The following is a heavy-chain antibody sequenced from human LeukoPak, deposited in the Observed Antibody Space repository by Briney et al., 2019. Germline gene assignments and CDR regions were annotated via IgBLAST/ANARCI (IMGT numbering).Heavy chain of an antibody. J-gene: IGHJ4*02. CDR1: GGSISSYY. V-gene: IGHV4-59*01. CDR2: IYYSGST. D-gene: IGHD6-19*01. CDR3: ARVDDEPHIAVAGTSRHYYFDY. Sequence: SETLSLTCTVSGGSISSYYWSWIRQPPGKGLEWIGYIYYSGSTNYNPSLKSRVTISVDTSKNQFSLKLSSVTAADTAVYYCARVDDEPHIAVAGTSRHYYFDYWGQGTLVTVSS.